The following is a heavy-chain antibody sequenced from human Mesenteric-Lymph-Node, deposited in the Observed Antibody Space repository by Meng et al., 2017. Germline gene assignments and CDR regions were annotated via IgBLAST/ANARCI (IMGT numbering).Heavy chain of an antibody. Sequence: QVHLVESGGGVVQPGRSLRLSCAASGFTFSSLGMHWVRQAPGKGLEWVAVIWSDGNTKYYADSVKDRFTFSRDNSKSTLYLQMNSLRAEDTAVYYCTGNSHIYGFDYWGPGTLVTVSS. CDR2: IWSDGNTK. V-gene: IGHV3-33*01. CDR3: TGNSHIYGFDY. D-gene: IGHD5-18*01. J-gene: IGHJ4*02. CDR1: GFTFSSLG.